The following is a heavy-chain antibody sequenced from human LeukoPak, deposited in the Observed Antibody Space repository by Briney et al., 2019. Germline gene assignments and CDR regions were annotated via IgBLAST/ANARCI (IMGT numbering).Heavy chain of an antibody. V-gene: IGHV1-18*04. J-gene: IGHJ4*02. D-gene: IGHD2-15*01. CDR1: GYTFTSSG. Sequence: ASVKVSCTASGYTFTSSGITWVRQAPGQGLEWMGWITTYNGNTNYAQKLQGRVTMTTDTSTRTAYMELRSLRSDDTAMYYCARGGHNYGSLRIWGQGTLVTVSS. CDR3: ARGGHNYGSLRI. CDR2: ITTYNGNT.